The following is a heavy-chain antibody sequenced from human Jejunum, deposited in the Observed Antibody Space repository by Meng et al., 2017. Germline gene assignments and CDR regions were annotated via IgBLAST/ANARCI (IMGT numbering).Heavy chain of an antibody. CDR1: GASISRTNW. J-gene: IGHJ4*02. CDR2: IDPSEST. D-gene: IGHD2-8*01. V-gene: IGHV4-4*02. CDR3: ARAYCTDVSCHDFFDS. Sequence: VQLPEAGPGLVKPSGTRSLTCAFSGASISRTNWWSWVRQPPGKGLEWIGKIDPSESTHYNPSLKGRVTISADRSKNQFSLRLTSVTAADTAIYYCARAYCTDVSCHDFFDSWGQGTLVTVSS.